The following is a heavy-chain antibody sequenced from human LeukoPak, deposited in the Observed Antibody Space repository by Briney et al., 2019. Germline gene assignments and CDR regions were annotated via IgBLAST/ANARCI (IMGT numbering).Heavy chain of an antibody. CDR1: GFTFSSYG. V-gene: IGHV3-30*03. Sequence: GRSLRLSCAASGFTFSSYGMHWVRQAPGKGLEWVAVISYDGSNKYYADSVKGRFTISRDNSKNTLYLQMNSLRAEDTAVYYCARDHGRSSPYYFDYWGQGTLVTVSS. J-gene: IGHJ4*02. CDR2: ISYDGSNK. CDR3: ARDHGRSSPYYFDY. D-gene: IGHD6-6*01.